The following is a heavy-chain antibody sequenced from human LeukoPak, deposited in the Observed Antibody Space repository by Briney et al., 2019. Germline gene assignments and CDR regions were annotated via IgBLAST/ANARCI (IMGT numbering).Heavy chain of an antibody. D-gene: IGHD3-22*01. J-gene: IGHJ4*02. V-gene: IGHV3-7*03. CDR1: GFTISSYW. Sequence: GGSLRLSCEASGFTISSYWMSWVRQAPGKGLEWVANIKQDGSEKHYVDSVKGRFTISRDNSKNTLYLQMNSLRAEDTAVYYCAKDISDPGTYYYDSSGLYWGQGTLVTVSS. CDR3: AKDISDPGTYYYDSSGLY. CDR2: IKQDGSEK.